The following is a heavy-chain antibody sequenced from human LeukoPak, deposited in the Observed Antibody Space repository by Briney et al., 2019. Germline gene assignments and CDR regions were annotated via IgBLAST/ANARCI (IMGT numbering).Heavy chain of an antibody. D-gene: IGHD3/OR15-3a*01. V-gene: IGHV3-30-3*01. CDR3: ARDPADWDYFDY. CDR2: VSYDGSNK. Sequence: GRSLRLSCAASGFTFSSYAMHWVRQAPGKGLEWVAVVSYDGSNKYYADSVKGRFTISRDNSKNTLYLQVNSLRAEDTAVYYCARDPADWDYFDYWGQGTLVTVSS. CDR1: GFTFSSYA. J-gene: IGHJ4*02.